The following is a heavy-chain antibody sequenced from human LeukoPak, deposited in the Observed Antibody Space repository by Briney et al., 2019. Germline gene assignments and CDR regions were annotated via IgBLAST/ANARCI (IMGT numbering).Heavy chain of an antibody. V-gene: IGHV3-23*01. D-gene: IGHD6-13*01. J-gene: IGHJ4*02. CDR1: RFTLSSYA. CDR2: ISANGGST. Sequence: GGSLRLSCAASRFTLSSYAMSWVRQAPGGGLEWVSGISANGGSTYYADSVKGRFSISRDNSKKTLYLQMNRLRADDTAIHYCAKGPASTWYKSYFDCWGQGTLVTVSS. CDR3: AKGPASTWYKSYFDC.